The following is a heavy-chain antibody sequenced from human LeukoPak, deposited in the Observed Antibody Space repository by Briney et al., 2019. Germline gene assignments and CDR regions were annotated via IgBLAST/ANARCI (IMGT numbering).Heavy chain of an antibody. CDR2: INPNSGGT. J-gene: IGHJ3*02. D-gene: IGHD3-9*01. V-gene: IGHV1-2*02. Sequence: ASVKVSCKASGYTFTGYYMHWVRQAPGQGLECMGWINPNSGGTNYAQKFQGRVTMTRDTSISTAYMELSRLRSDDTAVYYCARVNYDILTGYYDPRDAFDIWGQGTMVTVSS. CDR3: ARVNYDILTGYYDPRDAFDI. CDR1: GYTFTGYY.